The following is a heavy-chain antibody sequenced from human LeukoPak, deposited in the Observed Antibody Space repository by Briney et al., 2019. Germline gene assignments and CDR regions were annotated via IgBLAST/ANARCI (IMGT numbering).Heavy chain of an antibody. J-gene: IGHJ4*02. D-gene: IGHD3-3*01. Sequence: ASVKVSCKASGYTFTGYYMHWVRQAPGQGLEWMGWINPNSGGTNYAQKFQGRVTMTRDTSISTAYMELSRLRSDDTAVYYCARDFQLPHYDSNYFDYWGQGTLVTVSS. V-gene: IGHV1-2*02. CDR1: GYTFTGYY. CDR3: ARDFQLPHYDSNYFDY. CDR2: INPNSGGT.